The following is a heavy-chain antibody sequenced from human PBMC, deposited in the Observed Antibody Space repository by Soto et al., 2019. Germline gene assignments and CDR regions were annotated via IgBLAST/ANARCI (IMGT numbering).Heavy chain of an antibody. D-gene: IGHD2-8*01. V-gene: IGHV1-2*02. CDR1: XXXFXXXX. CDR2: INSSSSDS. CDR3: ATEMATIKGFFDK. Sequence: QAHLVQSGAEVKKPGASVXVXCXXXXXXFXXXXXXXXXXTXRQGLEWMAWINSSSSDSSFAPKIQGRVTVTMDAPSSTAYMELTRLRSDDTAVYYCATEMATIKGFFDKWGQGTPVAVSS. J-gene: IGHJ4*02.